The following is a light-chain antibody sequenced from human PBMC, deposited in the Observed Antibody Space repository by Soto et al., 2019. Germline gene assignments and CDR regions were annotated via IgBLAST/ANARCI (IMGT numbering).Light chain of an antibody. CDR1: DSNIGASYD. CDR3: QSYGSGLSVV. CDR2: ETD. Sequence: QSVLTQPPSVSGAPGQRVTITCTGSDSNIGASYDVNWYQHLPGAAPKLLIYETDNRPSGVPDRFSASRSGASASLAIAELQTGDEGDYYCQSYGSGLSVVFGGGTKLTAL. J-gene: IGLJ2*01. V-gene: IGLV1-40*01.